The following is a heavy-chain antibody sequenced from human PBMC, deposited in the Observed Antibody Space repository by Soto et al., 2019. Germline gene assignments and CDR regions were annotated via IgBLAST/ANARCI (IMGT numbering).Heavy chain of an antibody. D-gene: IGHD6-6*01. CDR1: GFTFRSYC. CDR3: ASGGSSLNFDS. CDR2: INSDGSST. J-gene: IGHJ5*01. V-gene: IGHV3-74*01. Sequence: SLRLSCAASGFTFRSYCMQWVRQAPGKGLVWVSWINSDGSSTSYADSVKGRFTISRDNAKNTLYLQMNSLRAEDTAVYYCASGGSSLNFDSWGQGTLVTVSS.